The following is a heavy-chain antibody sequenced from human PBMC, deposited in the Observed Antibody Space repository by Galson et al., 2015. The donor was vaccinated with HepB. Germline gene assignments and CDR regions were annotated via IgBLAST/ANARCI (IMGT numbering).Heavy chain of an antibody. CDR2: IDPSNSYT. D-gene: IGHD6-13*01. V-gene: IGHV5-10-1*01. Sequence: QSGAEVKKPGESLRISCKGSGYSFTSYWISWVRQMPGKGLEWMGRIDPSNSYTNYSPSFQGHVTISADKSISTAYLQWRSLKASDSAMYYCARRIAAAGKRNGMDVWGQGTTVTVSS. J-gene: IGHJ6*02. CDR3: ARRIAAAGKRNGMDV. CDR1: GYSFTSYW.